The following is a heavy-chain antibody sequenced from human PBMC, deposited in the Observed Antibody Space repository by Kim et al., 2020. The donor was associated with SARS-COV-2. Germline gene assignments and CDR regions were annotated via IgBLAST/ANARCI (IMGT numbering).Heavy chain of an antibody. J-gene: IGHJ4*02. CDR2: IDPSDSYT. V-gene: IGHV5-10-1*01. CDR3: ARHAYYYDSSGYQPFDY. CDR1: GYSFTSYW. D-gene: IGHD3-22*01. Sequence: GESLKISCKGSGYSFTSYWISWVRQMPGKGLEWMVRIDPSDSYTNYSPSFQSHVTISADKSISTAYVQWSSLKASDTAMYYCARHAYYYDSSGYQPFDYWGQGTLVTVSS.